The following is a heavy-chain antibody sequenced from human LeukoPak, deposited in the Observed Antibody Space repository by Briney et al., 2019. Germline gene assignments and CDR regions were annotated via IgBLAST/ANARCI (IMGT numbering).Heavy chain of an antibody. D-gene: IGHD6-13*01. Sequence: PGGSLRLSCAASGFTFDDYAMHWVRQAPGKGLEWVSGISWNSGSIGYADSVKGRFTISRDNAKNSLYLQMNSLRAEDTASYYCAKDKLSSSWSYYYGMDVWGQGTTVTVSS. CDR2: ISWNSGSI. V-gene: IGHV3-9*01. CDR1: GFTFDDYA. J-gene: IGHJ6*02. CDR3: AKDKLSSSWSYYYGMDV.